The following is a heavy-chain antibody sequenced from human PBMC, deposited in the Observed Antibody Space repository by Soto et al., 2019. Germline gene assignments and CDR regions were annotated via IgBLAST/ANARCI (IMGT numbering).Heavy chain of an antibody. Sequence: QVQLVESGGGVVQPGQSLRLSCAASGFTVSNYGMHWVRQAPGKGLEWVAVIWKDGNNKYYRDSVKGRFTISRDNSKNTLELQMSSRRGEDTVVYYCARGEAWTDDAFDIWGQGTMVTVSS. V-gene: IGHV3-33*01. CDR1: GFTVSNYG. D-gene: IGHD5-12*01. CDR2: IWKDGNNK. CDR3: ARGEAWTDDAFDI. J-gene: IGHJ3*02.